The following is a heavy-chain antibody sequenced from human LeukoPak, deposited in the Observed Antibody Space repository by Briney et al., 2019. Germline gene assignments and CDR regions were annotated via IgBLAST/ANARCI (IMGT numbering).Heavy chain of an antibody. D-gene: IGHD5-24*01. J-gene: IGHJ4*02. V-gene: IGHV3-74*01. CDR2: INTDGSTI. CDR1: GFTFSSYA. CDR3: ARGDGYNFFDY. Sequence: LAGGSLRLSCAASGFTFSSYAMSWVRQAPGKGLVWVSRINTDGSTITYADSVKGRITISRDNAKNSLFLQMNSLRAEDTAVYYCARGDGYNFFDYWGQGTLVTVSS.